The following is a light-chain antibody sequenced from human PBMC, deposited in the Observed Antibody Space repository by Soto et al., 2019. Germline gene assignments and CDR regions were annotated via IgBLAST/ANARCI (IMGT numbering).Light chain of an antibody. CDR1: SGDVGGYNY. V-gene: IGLV2-11*01. J-gene: IGLJ1*01. Sequence: LTQPRSVSGSPGQSVTISCTGTSGDVGGYNYVSWYQEHPGKAPKLMIYDVSKRPSGVPDRFSGSKSGNTASLTISGLQAEDEADYYCCSYAGSYTHYVFGTGTQLTVL. CDR3: CSYAGSYTHYV. CDR2: DVS.